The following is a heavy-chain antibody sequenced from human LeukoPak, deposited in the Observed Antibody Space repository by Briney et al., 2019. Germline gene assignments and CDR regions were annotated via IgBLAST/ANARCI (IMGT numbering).Heavy chain of an antibody. D-gene: IGHD2-2*01. CDR1: GYTFTGYY. CDR3: ASERYCSSTSCYADYYYGMDV. Sequence: GASVKVSCKASGYTFTGYYMHWVRQAPGQGLEWMGWINPNSGGTNYAQKFQGRVTMTRDTSISTAYMELSRLRTDYTAVYYCASERYCSSTSCYADYYYGMDVWGQGTTATVSS. CDR2: INPNSGGT. J-gene: IGHJ6*02. V-gene: IGHV1-2*02.